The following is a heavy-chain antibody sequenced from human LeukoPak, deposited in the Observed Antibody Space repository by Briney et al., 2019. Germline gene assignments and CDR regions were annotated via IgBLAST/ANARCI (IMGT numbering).Heavy chain of an antibody. J-gene: IGHJ6*03. CDR1: GFTFSDYY. Sequence: GGSLRLSCAASGFTFSDYYMSWIRQAPGKGLEWVSYISSSGSTIYYADSVKGRFTISRDNAKNSLYLQMNSLRAEDTAVYYCARGNVVVPAAIRQTGYYYMDVWGKGTTVTVSS. D-gene: IGHD2-2*01. V-gene: IGHV3-11*01. CDR2: ISSSGSTI. CDR3: ARGNVVVPAAIRQTGYYYMDV.